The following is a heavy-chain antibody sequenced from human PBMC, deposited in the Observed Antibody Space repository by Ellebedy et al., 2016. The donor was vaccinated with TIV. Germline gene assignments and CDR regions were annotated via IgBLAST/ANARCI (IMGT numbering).Heavy chain of an antibody. CDR1: GFIFSRYS. CDR2: INTDGSTA. V-gene: IGHV3-74*01. J-gene: IGHJ4*02. Sequence: GESLKISCAASGFIFSRYSMHWVRQAPGKGLVWVARINTDGSTASYADSVEGRITISRDNARKTLYLQVDRLRAEDTAVYYCARESVRYFDWDFWGQGTLVTVSS. D-gene: IGHD3-9*01. CDR3: ARESVRYFDWDF.